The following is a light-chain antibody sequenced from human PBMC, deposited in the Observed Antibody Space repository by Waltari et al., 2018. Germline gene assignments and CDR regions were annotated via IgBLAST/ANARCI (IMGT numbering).Light chain of an antibody. V-gene: IGLV2-23*02. J-gene: IGLJ1*01. CDR1: SSAVGSYNL. Sequence: QSALTQPASVSGSPGQSIPISCTGTSSAVGSYNLVSCFQQYPDKAPKLIIFEVNKRPSGVSNRFSGSKSGNTASLTISGLQAEDEADYYCCSYAGSGIYVFGSGAKVTVL. CDR3: CSYAGSGIYV. CDR2: EVN.